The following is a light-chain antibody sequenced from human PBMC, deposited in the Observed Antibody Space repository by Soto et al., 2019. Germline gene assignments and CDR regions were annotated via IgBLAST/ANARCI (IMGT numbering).Light chain of an antibody. CDR3: CSYATSDTLL. J-gene: IGLJ2*01. CDR2: AGT. V-gene: IGLV2-23*01. CDR1: SSDVGFYNL. Sequence: QSALTQPASVSGSPGQSITISCTGTSSDVGFYNLVSWYHQYPGKAPKLILYAGTKRPSGLSTRFSGSMSGSTASLTISGLQDEDEGNYYCCSYATSDTLLFGGGTKVTVL.